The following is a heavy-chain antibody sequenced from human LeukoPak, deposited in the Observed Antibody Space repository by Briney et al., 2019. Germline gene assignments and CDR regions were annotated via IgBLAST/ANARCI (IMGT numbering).Heavy chain of an antibody. D-gene: IGHD5-24*01. CDR3: ARARATLGPIDY. J-gene: IGHJ4*02. CDR1: GYTLTSYF. Sequence: VSVEVSCKASGYTLTSYFMHWVRQVPGQGLEWMGIINPSGGSTSYAQKFQGRVTITRDTSTSTVYMQLGSLRSDDTAVYFCARARATLGPIDYWGQGTLVTVSS. V-gene: IGHV1-46*01. CDR2: INPSGGST.